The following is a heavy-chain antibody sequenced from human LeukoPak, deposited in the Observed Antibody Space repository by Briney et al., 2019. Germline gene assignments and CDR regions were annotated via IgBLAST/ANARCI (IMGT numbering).Heavy chain of an antibody. D-gene: IGHD3-22*01. CDR2: ISSSSSTI. V-gene: IGHV3-48*01. CDR1: GFTFSSYS. Sequence: GGSLRLSCAASGFTFSSYSVNWVRQAPGKGLEWVSYISSSSSTIYYADSVKGRFTISRDNAKNSLYLQMNSLRAEDTAVYYCARDYYDSSGYYWRDYWGQGTLVTVSS. CDR3: ARDYYDSSGYYWRDY. J-gene: IGHJ4*02.